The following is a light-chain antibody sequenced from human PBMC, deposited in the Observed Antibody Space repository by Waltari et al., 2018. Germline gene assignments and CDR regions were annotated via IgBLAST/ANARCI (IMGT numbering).Light chain of an antibody. V-gene: IGKV3-11*01. Sequence: IVLTQSPATLSLSPGERATLSCRASQNVSTYLAWFQQKPGQAPRLLIYDASNRAPGIPARFSGSGSGTDFSLTISSLEPEDFAVYYCLQRSLWPWTFGQGTKVEVK. J-gene: IGKJ1*01. CDR1: QNVSTY. CDR3: LQRSLWPWT. CDR2: DAS.